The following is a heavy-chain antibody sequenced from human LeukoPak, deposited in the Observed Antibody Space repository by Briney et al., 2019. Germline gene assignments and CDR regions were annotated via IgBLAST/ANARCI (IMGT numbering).Heavy chain of an antibody. CDR3: ARWPTD. CDR2: INHSGST. Sequence: GSLRLSCAASGFTFSSYAMSWIRQPPGKGLEWIGEINHSGSTNYNPSLKSRVTISVDTSKNQFSLKVSSVTAPDTAVYYCARWPTDWGQGTLVTVSS. D-gene: IGHD1-26*01. CDR1: GFTFSSYA. V-gene: IGHV4-34*01. J-gene: IGHJ4*02.